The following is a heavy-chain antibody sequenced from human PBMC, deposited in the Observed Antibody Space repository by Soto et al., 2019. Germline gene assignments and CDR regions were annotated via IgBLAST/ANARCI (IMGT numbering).Heavy chain of an antibody. CDR1: GFTFSSYA. D-gene: IGHD1-20*01. CDR2: ISGSGGST. Sequence: GGSLRLSCAASGFTFSSYAMSWVLQAPGKGLEWVSAISGSGGSTYYADSVKGRFTISRDNSKNTLYLQMNSLRAEDTAVYYCAKGPYNWNYYYYMDVWGKGTTVTVSS. CDR3: AKGPYNWNYYYYMDV. J-gene: IGHJ6*03. V-gene: IGHV3-23*01.